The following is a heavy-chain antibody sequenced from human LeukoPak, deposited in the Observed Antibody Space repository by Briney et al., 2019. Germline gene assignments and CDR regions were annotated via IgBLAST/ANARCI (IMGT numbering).Heavy chain of an antibody. V-gene: IGHV1-18*01. D-gene: IGHD3-3*01. J-gene: IGHJ5*02. CDR2: ISAYNGNT. Sequence: ASVKVSCKASGYTFTSYGISWVRQAPGQGFEWVGWISAYNGNTNYAQKLQGRVTMTTDTSTSTAYMELRSLRSDDTAVYYCARAGETIFGAPNWFDPWGQGTLVTVSS. CDR1: GYTFTSYG. CDR3: ARAGETIFGAPNWFDP.